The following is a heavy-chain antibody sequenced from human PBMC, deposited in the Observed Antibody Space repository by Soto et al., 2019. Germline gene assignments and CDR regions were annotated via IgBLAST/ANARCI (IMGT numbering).Heavy chain of an antibody. D-gene: IGHD3-16*02. Sequence: SETLSLTCTVSGGSISSYYWSWIRQPPGKGLEWIGYIYYSGSTNYNPSLKSRVTISVDTSKNQFSLKLSSVTAADTAVYYCARWYYDYIWGSYRYTGYFDYWGQGTLVTVS. CDR2: IYYSGST. CDR3: ARWYYDYIWGSYRYTGYFDY. J-gene: IGHJ4*02. CDR1: GGSISSYY. V-gene: IGHV4-59*01.